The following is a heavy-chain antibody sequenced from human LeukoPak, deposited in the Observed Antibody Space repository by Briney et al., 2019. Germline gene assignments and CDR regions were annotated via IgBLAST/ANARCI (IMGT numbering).Heavy chain of an antibody. V-gene: IGHV3-30*04. J-gene: IGHJ4*02. D-gene: IGHD4/OR15-4a*01. CDR1: GFTFSSYA. Sequence: PGGSLRLSCEASGFTFSSYAMHWVRQAPGKGLEWVAVIANDGRDKHCADSVKGQFTISRDNSKNTLYLQMNSLRAEDTAVYYCARDRSAPAKYDFDNWGQGALVTISS. CDR3: ARDRSAPAKYDFDN. CDR2: IANDGRDK.